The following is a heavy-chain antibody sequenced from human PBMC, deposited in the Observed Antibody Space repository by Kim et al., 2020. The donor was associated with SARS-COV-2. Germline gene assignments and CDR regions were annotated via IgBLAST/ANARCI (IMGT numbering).Heavy chain of an antibody. CDR1: GFTFSSYA. CDR2: ISGSGGST. V-gene: IGHV3-23*01. D-gene: IGHD3-22*01. J-gene: IGHJ3*02. CDR3: AKQTRSAAYYYDSSGYPDAFDI. Sequence: GGSLRLSCAASGFTFSSYAMSWVRQAPGKGLEWVSAISGSGGSTYYADSVKDRFTISRDNSKNTLYLQMNSLRAEDTAVYYCAKQTRSAAYYYDSSGYPDAFDIWGQGTMVTVSS.